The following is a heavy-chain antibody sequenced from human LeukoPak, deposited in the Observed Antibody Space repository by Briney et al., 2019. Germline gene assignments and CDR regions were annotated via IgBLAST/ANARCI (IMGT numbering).Heavy chain of an antibody. Sequence: GGSLRLSCTASGFTFRKYIMTWVRQAPGKGLEWVSSIGGGGDVTFYADSVKGRFRISRDDSKNTLYLQMNSLRAEDTAVYYCARVGADLRNYYMDVWGKGAAVTVSS. CDR2: IGGGGDVT. J-gene: IGHJ6*03. CDR3: ARVGADLRNYYMDV. V-gene: IGHV3-23*01. CDR1: GFTFRKYI.